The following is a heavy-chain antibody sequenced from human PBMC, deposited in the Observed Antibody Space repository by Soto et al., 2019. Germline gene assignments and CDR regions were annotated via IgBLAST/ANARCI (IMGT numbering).Heavy chain of an antibody. Sequence: GGSLRLSCAASGFTFSTYWMAWVRQAPGKGLEWVANIKYDESERHHVDSVKGRFTISRDNAKNSLYLQMTSLRVEDTAVYYCARDVGGDLDDWGLGTLVTVSS. D-gene: IGHD4-17*01. V-gene: IGHV3-7*01. J-gene: IGHJ4*02. CDR1: GFTFSTYW. CDR2: IKYDESER. CDR3: ARDVGGDLDD.